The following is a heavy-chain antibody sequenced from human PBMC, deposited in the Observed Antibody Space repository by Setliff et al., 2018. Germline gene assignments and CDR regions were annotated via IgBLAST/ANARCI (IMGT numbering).Heavy chain of an antibody. CDR2: FDPEDGET. Sequence: ASVKVSCKVSGYTLTELSMHWVRQAPGKGLEWMGGFDPEDGETIYAQKFQGRVTMTEDTSTDTAYMELSSLRTEDTAVYYCAREGVDIRSSTDYRYYMDVWGKGTTVTVSS. V-gene: IGHV1-24*01. D-gene: IGHD5-12*01. J-gene: IGHJ6*03. CDR1: GYTLTELS. CDR3: AREGVDIRSSTDYRYYMDV.